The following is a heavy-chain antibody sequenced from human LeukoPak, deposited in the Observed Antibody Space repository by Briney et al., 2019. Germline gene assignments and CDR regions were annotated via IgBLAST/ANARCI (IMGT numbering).Heavy chain of an antibody. Sequence: EWFSYTSSSSTIYYADSVKGRFTISRDNNKNSLYLQMNSLRAEDTAVYYCARGRGDFDYWGQGTLVTVSS. V-gene: IGHV3-69-1*01. J-gene: IGHJ4*02. CDR3: ARGRGDFDY. D-gene: IGHD5-12*01. CDR2: TSSSSTI.